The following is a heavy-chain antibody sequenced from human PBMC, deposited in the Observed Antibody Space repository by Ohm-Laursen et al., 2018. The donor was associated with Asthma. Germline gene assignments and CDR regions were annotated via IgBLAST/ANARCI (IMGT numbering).Heavy chain of an antibody. J-gene: IGHJ1*01. CDR3: ARIGPEWELPGREYSLHH. D-gene: IGHD1-26*01. CDR2: ISTASTFI. Sequence: SLRLSCTAFGFTFSSYSIHWVRQVPGKGLEWVASISTASTFIYYADSVRGRFTTSRDNAKNSVYLQMNSQRAEDTALYYCARIGPEWELPGREYSLHHWGEGTLVTVSS. CDR1: GFTFSSYS. V-gene: IGHV3-21*01.